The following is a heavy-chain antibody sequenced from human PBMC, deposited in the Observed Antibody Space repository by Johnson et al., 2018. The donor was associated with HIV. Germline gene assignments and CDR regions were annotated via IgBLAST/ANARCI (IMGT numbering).Heavy chain of an antibody. V-gene: IGHV3-30-3*01. CDR1: GFTFSSYA. CDR3: ARAMETYYDDVWGSGAFDI. D-gene: IGHD3-16*01. J-gene: IGHJ3*02. CDR2: ISYDGSKK. Sequence: QVQLVESGGGVVQPGRSLRLSCAASGFTFSSYAMHWVRQAPGKGLEWVAVISYDGSKKYDADSVKGRFTIFRDNSNNTLYLQMHGLRAEDTALYYCARAMETYYDDVWGSGAFDIWGQGTVVTVSS.